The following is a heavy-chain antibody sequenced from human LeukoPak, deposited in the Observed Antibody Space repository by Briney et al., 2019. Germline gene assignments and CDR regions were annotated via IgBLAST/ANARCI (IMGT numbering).Heavy chain of an antibody. D-gene: IGHD4-23*01. Sequence: SETLSLTCTVSGGSISSGRYYWSWIRRPAGKGLEWIGRIYTSGSTNYNPSLKSRVTISVDTSRNQFSLRLSSVTAADTAVYYCAREGYGGNSAWGAFDIWGQGTMVTVSS. J-gene: IGHJ3*02. CDR3: AREGYGGNSAWGAFDI. CDR2: IYTSGST. CDR1: GGSISSGRYY. V-gene: IGHV4-61*02.